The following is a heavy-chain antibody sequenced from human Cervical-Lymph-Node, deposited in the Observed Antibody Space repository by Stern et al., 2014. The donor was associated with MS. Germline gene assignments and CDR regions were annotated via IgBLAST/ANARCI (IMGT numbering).Heavy chain of an antibody. CDR2: IYNTGST. V-gene: IGHV4-31*03. D-gene: IGHD1-1*01. CDR1: GVSISSGGYY. CDR3: ASPGSPNFFDVDV. J-gene: IGHJ6*02. Sequence: QLQLQESGPGLVKPSQTLSLICSVSGVSISSGGYYWSWIRQHPGKGLEXMGYIYNTGSTYYNPSLQNRLSFSVDTSKSQVSVKVSSVTAADTAVYYCASPGSPNFFDVDVWGQGTTVIVSS.